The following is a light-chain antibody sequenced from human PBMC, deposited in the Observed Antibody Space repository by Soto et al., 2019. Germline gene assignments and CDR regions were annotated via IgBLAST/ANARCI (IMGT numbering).Light chain of an antibody. Sequence: QSVLTQPPSVSGAPGQRVAISCTGSSSNIGAGYDVHWYRQLPGTAPKLLIYGNTNRPSGVPDRFSGSKSGTSASLAITGLQAEDEADYYYQSCDSRLSGCVFGTGTKLTVL. V-gene: IGLV1-40*01. CDR3: QSCDSRLSGCV. CDR1: SSNIGAGYD. CDR2: GNT. J-gene: IGLJ1*01.